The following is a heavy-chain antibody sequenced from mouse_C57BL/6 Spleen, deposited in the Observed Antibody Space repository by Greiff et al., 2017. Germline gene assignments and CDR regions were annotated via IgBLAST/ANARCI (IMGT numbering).Heavy chain of an antibody. Sequence: EVKLMESEGGLVQPGSSMKLSCTASGFTFSDYYMAWVRQVPEKGLEWVANINYDGSSTYYLDSLKSRFIISRDNAKNILYLQMSSLKSEDTATYYCARGGIYYGYDGGDYYAMDYWGQGTSVTVSS. CDR2: INYDGSST. D-gene: IGHD2-2*01. CDR3: ARGGIYYGYDGGDYYAMDY. CDR1: GFTFSDYY. V-gene: IGHV5-16*01. J-gene: IGHJ4*01.